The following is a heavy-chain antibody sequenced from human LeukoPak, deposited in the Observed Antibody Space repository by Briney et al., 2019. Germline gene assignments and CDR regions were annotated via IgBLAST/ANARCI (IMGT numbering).Heavy chain of an antibody. D-gene: IGHD2-2*01. CDR2: INPNSGGT. CDR3: ARDKAAGDIVVVPAAIRFDP. Sequence: ASVKVSCKASGGTFSSYDISWVRQAPGQGLEWMGWINPNSGGTNYAQKFQGRVTMTRDTSISTAYMELSRLRSDDTAVYYCARDKAAGDIVVVPAAIRFDPWGQGTLVTVSS. V-gene: IGHV1-2*02. CDR1: GGTFSSYD. J-gene: IGHJ5*02.